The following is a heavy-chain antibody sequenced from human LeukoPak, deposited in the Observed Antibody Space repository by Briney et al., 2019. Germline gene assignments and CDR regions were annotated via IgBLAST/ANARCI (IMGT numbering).Heavy chain of an antibody. CDR2: ISSSSSYI. J-gene: IGHJ6*03. D-gene: IGHD6-6*01. Sequence: PGGSLRLSCAASGFTFSSYSMNWVRQAPGKGLEWVSSISSSSSYIYYADSVKGRFTISRDNAKNSLYLQMNSLRAEDTAVYYCARGGGSSSPLYYYYMDVWGKGTTVTVSS. CDR1: GFTFSSYS. V-gene: IGHV3-21*01. CDR3: ARGGGSSSPLYYYYMDV.